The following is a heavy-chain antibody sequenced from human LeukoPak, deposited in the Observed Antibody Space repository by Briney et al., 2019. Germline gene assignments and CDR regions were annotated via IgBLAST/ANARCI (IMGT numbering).Heavy chain of an antibody. J-gene: IGHJ3*02. CDR3: ARGYDSSGYSPDAFDI. Sequence: PSEPLSLTCTVSGGSISRYYWSWIRQPPGKGLEWIGYIYYSGSTNYNPSLQSRVTISVDTSKNQFSLTLSSVTAAGTAVYYCARGYDSSGYSPDAFDIWGQGTMVTVSS. CDR1: GGSISRYY. V-gene: IGHV4-59*08. CDR2: IYYSGST. D-gene: IGHD3-22*01.